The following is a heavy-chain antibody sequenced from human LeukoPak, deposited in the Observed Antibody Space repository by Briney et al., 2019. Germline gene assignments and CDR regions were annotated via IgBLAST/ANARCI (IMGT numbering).Heavy chain of an antibody. J-gene: IGHJ4*02. V-gene: IGHV1-18*01. CDR3: ARHPVYDYIWGSDRYYFDY. CDR1: GYTFTSYG. Sequence: ASVKVSCKASGYTFTSYGISWVRQAPGQGLEWMGWISAYNGNTNYAQKLQGRVTMTTDTSTSTAYMELRSLRSDDTAVYYCARHPVYDYIWGSDRYYFDYWGQGTLVTVSS. D-gene: IGHD3-16*02. CDR2: ISAYNGNT.